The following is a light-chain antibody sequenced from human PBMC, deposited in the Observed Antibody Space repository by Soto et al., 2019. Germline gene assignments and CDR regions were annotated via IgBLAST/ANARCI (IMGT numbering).Light chain of an antibody. J-gene: IGKJ1*01. CDR1: QSISSW. V-gene: IGKV1-5*03. CDR3: QHYNHYPGT. Sequence: DIQMTQSPSTLSASVGDRVTITCRASQSISSWLAWYQQKPGKAPKLLIYKASSLESGVPSRFSGSGSGTEFTLTISSLQPDDFATYYCQHYNHYPGTFGQGTKV. CDR2: KAS.